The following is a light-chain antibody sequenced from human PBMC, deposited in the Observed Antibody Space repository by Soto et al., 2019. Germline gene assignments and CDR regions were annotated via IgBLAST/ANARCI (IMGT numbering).Light chain of an antibody. V-gene: IGKV3-11*01. CDR2: DVS. CDR1: QSVSSY. J-gene: IGKJ5*01. CDR3: QQRNYWQVT. Sequence: EIVLRQSPATLSLSPGERATLSCRASQSVSSYLAWYQHKPGQAPRLLIYDVSNRATGIPARFSGSGSGTDFTLTISSLEPEDFAVYYCQQRNYWQVTFGQGTRLEIK.